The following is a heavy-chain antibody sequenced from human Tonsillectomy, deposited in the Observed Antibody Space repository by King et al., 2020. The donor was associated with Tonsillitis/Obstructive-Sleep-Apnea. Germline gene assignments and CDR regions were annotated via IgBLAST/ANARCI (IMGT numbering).Heavy chain of an antibody. D-gene: IGHD3-3*01. CDR1: GGSISSSSYY. J-gene: IGHJ5*02. Sequence: QLQESGPGLVKPSETLSLTCTVSGGSISSSSYYWGWIRQPPGKGLEWIGSIYYSGSTYYNPSLKSRVTISVDTSKNQFSLKLSSVTAADTAVYYCARTHDFWRGYYSLDPWGQGTLVTVSS. V-gene: IGHV4-39*01. CDR3: ARTHDFWRGYYSLDP. CDR2: IYYSGST.